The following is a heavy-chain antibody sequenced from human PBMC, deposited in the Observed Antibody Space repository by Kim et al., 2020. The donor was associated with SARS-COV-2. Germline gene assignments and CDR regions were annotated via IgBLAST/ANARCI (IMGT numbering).Heavy chain of an antibody. V-gene: IGHV4-39*01. D-gene: IGHD3-22*01. CDR3: ARVHSSGYDIDY. Sequence: YYNPSLKSRVTISVDTSKNQFSLKLSSVTAADTAVYYCARVHSSGYDIDYWGQGTLVTVSS. J-gene: IGHJ4*02.